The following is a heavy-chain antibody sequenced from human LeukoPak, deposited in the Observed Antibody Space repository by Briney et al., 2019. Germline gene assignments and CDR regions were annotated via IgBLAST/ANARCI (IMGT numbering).Heavy chain of an antibody. J-gene: IGHJ4*02. Sequence: ASVKVSCKASGYTFTSYYMHWVRQAPGQGLEWMGIINPSGGSTSYAQKFQGRVTMTRDMSTSTVYMELSGLRSEDTAVYYCARIAYYYDSSEYWGQGTLVTVSS. CDR3: ARIAYYYDSSEY. V-gene: IGHV1-46*01. D-gene: IGHD3-22*01. CDR1: GYTFTSYY. CDR2: INPSGGST.